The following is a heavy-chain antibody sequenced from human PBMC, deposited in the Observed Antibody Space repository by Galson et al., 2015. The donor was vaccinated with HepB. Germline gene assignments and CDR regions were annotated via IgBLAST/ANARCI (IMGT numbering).Heavy chain of an antibody. D-gene: IGHD3-22*01. Sequence: SLRLSCAASGFTFSSYAMSWVRQAPGKGLEWVSAISGSGGSTYYADSVKGRFTISRDNSKNTLYLQMNSLRAEDTAVYYCAKVGYDSSGYYHWYMGYFDLWGRGTLVTVSS. CDR2: ISGSGGST. J-gene: IGHJ2*01. V-gene: IGHV3-23*01. CDR1: GFTFSSYA. CDR3: AKVGYDSSGYYHWYMGYFDL.